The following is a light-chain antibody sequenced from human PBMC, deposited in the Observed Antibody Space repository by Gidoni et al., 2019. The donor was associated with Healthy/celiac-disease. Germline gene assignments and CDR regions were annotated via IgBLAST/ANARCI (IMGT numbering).Light chain of an antibody. CDR2: GAS. J-gene: IGKJ5*01. Sequence: EIVMTQSPATQSVSPGERATLSCRASQSVSSNLAWYQQKPGQAPRLLIYGASTRATGIPARFSGSGSGTEFTLTISSLQSEDFAVYYCQQYNNWPPVITFGQGTRLEIK. V-gene: IGKV3-15*01. CDR3: QQYNNWPPVIT. CDR1: QSVSSN.